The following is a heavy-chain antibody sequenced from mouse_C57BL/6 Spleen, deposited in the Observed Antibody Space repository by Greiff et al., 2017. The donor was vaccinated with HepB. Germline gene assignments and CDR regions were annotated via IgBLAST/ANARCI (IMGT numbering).Heavy chain of an antibody. V-gene: IGHV1-80*01. J-gene: IGHJ3*01. D-gene: IGHD1-1*01. CDR1: GYAFSSYW. CDR3: ARSGFITTVVDPFAY. CDR2: IYPGDGDT. Sequence: QVQLQQSGAELVKPGASVKISCKASGYAFSSYWMNWVKQRPGKGLEWIGQIYPGDGDTNYNGKFKGKATLTADKSSSTAYMQLSSLTSEDSAVYFCARSGFITTVVDPFAYWGQGTLVTVSA.